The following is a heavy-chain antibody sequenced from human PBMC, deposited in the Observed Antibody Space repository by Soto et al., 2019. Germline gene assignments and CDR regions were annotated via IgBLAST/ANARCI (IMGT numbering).Heavy chain of an antibody. CDR2: ISVTGYST. J-gene: IGHJ4*02. CDR1: GVTFSIYA. V-gene: IGHV3-23*01. CDR3: VRDRDRAHFFDY. Sequence: LRLSCEVSGVTFSIYAMSWVRQAPGKGLEWVAGISVTGYSTFYADFVEGRFTISRDNSKNTLALHMSSLRADDTATYYCVRDRDRAHFFDYWGPGTPVTVSS.